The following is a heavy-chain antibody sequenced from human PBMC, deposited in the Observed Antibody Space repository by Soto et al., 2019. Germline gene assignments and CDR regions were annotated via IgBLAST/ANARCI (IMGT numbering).Heavy chain of an antibody. V-gene: IGHV1-3*05. D-gene: IGHD6-19*01. J-gene: IGHJ4*02. CDR1: GYSFTSYA. Sequence: QVQLVQSGAEEKKPGASVKDSCKASGYSFTSYAMHWVRQAPGQRLEWMGWINAGNGNTKYSQKFQGRVTITRDTSASTAYMELSSLRSEDTAMYYCAIAVAVPASCDYWGQGTLVTVSS. CDR2: INAGNGNT. CDR3: AIAVAVPASCDY.